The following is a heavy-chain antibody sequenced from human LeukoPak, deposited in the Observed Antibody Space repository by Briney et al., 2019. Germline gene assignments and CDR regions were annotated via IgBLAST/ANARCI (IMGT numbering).Heavy chain of an antibody. Sequence: PGGSLRLSCAASGFTFSSCSMNWVRQAPGKGLEWVSSISGSSTGIYYADSVKGRFTISRDNAKNSLYLQMNSLRAEDTAVYYCARDLVAAAGTLFWWGQGTLVTVSS. CDR3: ARDLVAAAGTLFW. J-gene: IGHJ4*02. CDR2: ISGSSTGI. V-gene: IGHV3-21*01. D-gene: IGHD6-13*01. CDR1: GFTFSSCS.